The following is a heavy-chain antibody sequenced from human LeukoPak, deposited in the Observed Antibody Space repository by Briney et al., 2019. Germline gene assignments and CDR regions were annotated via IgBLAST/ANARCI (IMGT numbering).Heavy chain of an antibody. Sequence: GGSLRLSCAASGFTFSSYWMHWVRQAPGKGLVWVSHINSDGSSTNYADSVKGRFTISRDNSKNTLYLQMNSLSDEDTAVYYCARGGTFYFQHWRQGTLVTVSS. CDR2: INSDGSST. D-gene: IGHD2/OR15-2a*01. J-gene: IGHJ1*01. CDR3: ARGGTFYFQH. V-gene: IGHV3-74*01. CDR1: GFTFSSYW.